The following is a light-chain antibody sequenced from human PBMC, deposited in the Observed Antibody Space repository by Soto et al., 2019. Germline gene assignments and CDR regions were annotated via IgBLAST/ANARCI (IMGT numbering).Light chain of an antibody. J-gene: IGLJ1*01. Sequence: QSALTQPASVSGSPGQSITISCTGTSSDIGNYKLVSWFQQHPGKAPRLIIFAVTERPAGISVRFSGSKSGNTASLTISGLQAEDEADYYCSSYAGSSSYVFGTGTNLTV. CDR1: SSDIGNYKL. V-gene: IGLV2-23*02. CDR3: SSYAGSSSYV. CDR2: AVT.